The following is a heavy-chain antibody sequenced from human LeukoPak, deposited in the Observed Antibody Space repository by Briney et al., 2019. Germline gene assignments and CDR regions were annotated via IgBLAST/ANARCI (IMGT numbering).Heavy chain of an antibody. J-gene: IGHJ4*02. CDR3: AKDRRIAAAGNGYFDY. CDR1: GFTFSSYG. V-gene: IGHV3-30*02. D-gene: IGHD6-13*01. CDR2: IRYDGSNK. Sequence: PGGSLRLSCAASGFTFSSYGMRWVRQAPGKGLEWVAFIRYDGSNKYYADSVKGRFTISRDNSKNTLYLQMNSLRAEDTAVYYCAKDRRIAAAGNGYFDYWGQGTLVTVSS.